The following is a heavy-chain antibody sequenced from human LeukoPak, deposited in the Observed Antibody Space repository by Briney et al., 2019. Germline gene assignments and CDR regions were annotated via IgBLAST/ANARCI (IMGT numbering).Heavy chain of an antibody. CDR2: ISTYTGDT. V-gene: IGHV1-18*01. J-gene: IGHJ1*01. CDR1: GYSFTTCG. Sequence: ASVKVSCKASGYSFTTCGINWVRQAPGQGLEWMGWISTYTGDTKYVQKLQGRVSMTTDTSTSTAHMELRSLRSDDTAVYYCARGYHFDTSGYPVSEYFQHWGQGTLVTVSS. CDR3: ARGYHFDTSGYPVSEYFQH. D-gene: IGHD3-22*01.